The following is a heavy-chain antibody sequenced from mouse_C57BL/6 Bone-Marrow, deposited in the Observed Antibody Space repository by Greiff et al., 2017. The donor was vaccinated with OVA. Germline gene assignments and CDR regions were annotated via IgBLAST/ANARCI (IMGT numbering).Heavy chain of an antibody. J-gene: IGHJ3*01. D-gene: IGHD2-1*01. CDR3: ARDGNYGFAY. V-gene: IGHV5-4*01. CDR1: GFTFSSYA. CDR2: ISDGGGYT. Sequence: EVQLMESGGGLVKPGGSLKLSCAASGFTFSSYAMSWVRQTPEQRLEWVATISDGGGYTYYPDKVKGRFTFSKDNAKNNLYLQMSHLKSEDAAMYYCARDGNYGFAYWGQGTLVTVSA.